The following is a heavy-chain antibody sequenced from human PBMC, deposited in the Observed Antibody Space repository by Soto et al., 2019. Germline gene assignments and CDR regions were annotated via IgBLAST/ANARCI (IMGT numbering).Heavy chain of an antibody. CDR3: ARIIPTLGITIFGVVTKNWFDP. V-gene: IGHV4-34*01. J-gene: IGHJ5*02. Sequence: QVQLQQWGAGLLKPSETLSLTCAVYGGSFSGYYWSWIRQPPGKGLEWIGEINHSGSTNYNPSLKSRVTISVDTSKNQFSLKLSSVTAADTAVYYCARIIPTLGITIFGVVTKNWFDPWGQGTLVTVSS. D-gene: IGHD3-3*01. CDR2: INHSGST. CDR1: GGSFSGYY.